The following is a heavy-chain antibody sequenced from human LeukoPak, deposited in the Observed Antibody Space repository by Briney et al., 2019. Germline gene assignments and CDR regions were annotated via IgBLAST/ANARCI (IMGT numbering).Heavy chain of an antibody. V-gene: IGHV3-72*01. CDR1: GFTFGGHC. CDR3: ARDRYGGVDY. CDR2: IRNKAASYTT. Sequence: PGGSLRLSCAASGFTFGGHCLAWVRQAPGKGLEWVGLIRNKAASYTTDYAASLKGRFTISRDDSKNSVYLQLSSLKTEDTAVYYCARDRYGGVDYWGQGTLVTVSS. D-gene: IGHD4-23*01. J-gene: IGHJ4*02.